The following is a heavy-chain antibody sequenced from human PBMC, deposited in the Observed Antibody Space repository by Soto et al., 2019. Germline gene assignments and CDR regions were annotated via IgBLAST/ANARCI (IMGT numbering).Heavy chain of an antibody. CDR2: ISGSGDNT. Sequence: GGSLRLSCKASGFSSSDYAMTWVRQAPGKGLEWVSVISGSGDNTFYAASVKGRFAISRDNSKNVLYLQMNSLSADDAAVYFCAKGRAITVYGVDILFDYWGLGTLVTVSS. CDR1: GFSSSDYA. CDR3: AKGRAITVYGVDILFDY. J-gene: IGHJ4*01. V-gene: IGHV3-23*01. D-gene: IGHD3-3*01.